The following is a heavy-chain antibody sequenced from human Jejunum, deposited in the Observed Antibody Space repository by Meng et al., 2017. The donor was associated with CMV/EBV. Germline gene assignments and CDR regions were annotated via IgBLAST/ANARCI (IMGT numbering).Heavy chain of an antibody. CDR1: GGSIDSYH. D-gene: IGHD3-16*01. CDR2: IYYTGRT. CDR3: ARDRGKQGGFDF. V-gene: IGHV4-59*01. Sequence: CTVPGGSIDSYHGSCGRQPPGKGLEWIGHIYYTGRTNYNPSLKSRVTISSDTSKNQFTLKLSSVTAADTAVYYCARDRGKQGGFDFWGQGTLVTVSS. J-gene: IGHJ4*02.